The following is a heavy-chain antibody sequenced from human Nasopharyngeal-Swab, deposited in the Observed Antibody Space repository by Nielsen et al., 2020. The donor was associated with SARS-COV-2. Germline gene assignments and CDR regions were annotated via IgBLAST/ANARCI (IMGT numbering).Heavy chain of an antibody. CDR3: ARTVDTAMVYYFDY. CDR1: GGSISIGGYY. J-gene: IGHJ4*02. Sequence: SCTVSGGSISIGGYYWSWIRQHPGKGLEWIGYIYYSGSTYYNPSLKSRVTISVDTSKNQFSLKLSSVTAADTAVYYCARTVDTAMVYYFDYWGQGTLVTVSS. D-gene: IGHD5-18*01. CDR2: IYYSGST. V-gene: IGHV4-31*02.